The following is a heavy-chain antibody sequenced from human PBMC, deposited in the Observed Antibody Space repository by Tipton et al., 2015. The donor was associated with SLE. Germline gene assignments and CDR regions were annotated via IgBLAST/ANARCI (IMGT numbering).Heavy chain of an antibody. D-gene: IGHD6-19*01. CDR1: GFTFSSYG. CDR3: AKEVTGYSSGWYLGAWGGFDY. V-gene: IGHV3-33*06. CDR2: IWYDGSNK. J-gene: IGHJ4*02. Sequence: RSLRLSCAASGFTFSSYGMHWVRQAPGKGLEWVAVIWYDGSNKYYADSVKGRFTISRDNSKNTLYLQMNGLRAEDTAVYYCAKEVTGYSSGWYLGAWGGFDYWGQGTLVTVSS.